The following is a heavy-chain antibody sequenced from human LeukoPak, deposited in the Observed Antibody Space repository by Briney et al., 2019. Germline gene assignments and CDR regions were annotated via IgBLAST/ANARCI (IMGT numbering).Heavy chain of an antibody. Sequence: KIGASLQISCKGSGSSFTSYWIGWVRQLPGKGLERMGIIYPGDSDTRYSPSFQGQVTISADKSISTAYLQWSSLKASDTAMYYCARGRGYSYGYGYYFDYWGQGTLVTVSS. D-gene: IGHD5-18*01. CDR1: GSSFTSYW. V-gene: IGHV5-51*01. CDR2: IYPGDSDT. CDR3: ARGRGYSYGYGYYFDY. J-gene: IGHJ4*02.